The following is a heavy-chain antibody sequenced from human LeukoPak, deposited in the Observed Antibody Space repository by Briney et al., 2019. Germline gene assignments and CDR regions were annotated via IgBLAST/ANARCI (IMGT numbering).Heavy chain of an antibody. CDR3: ARIPRYGGAAAGTSSRFDY. J-gene: IGHJ4*02. CDR1: GFTFSSYA. CDR2: ISYDGSNK. D-gene: IGHD6-13*01. Sequence: EGSLRLSCAASGFTFSSYAMHWVRQAPGKGLEWVAVISYDGSNKYYADSVKGRFTISRDNSKNTLYLQMNSLRAEDTAVYYCARIPRYGGAAAGTSSRFDYWGQGTLVTVSS. V-gene: IGHV3-30-3*01.